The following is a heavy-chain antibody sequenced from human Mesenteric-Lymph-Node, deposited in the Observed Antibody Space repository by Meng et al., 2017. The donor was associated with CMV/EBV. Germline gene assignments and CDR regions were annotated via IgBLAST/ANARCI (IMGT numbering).Heavy chain of an antibody. J-gene: IGHJ4*02. CDR1: GFNFRSYT. Sequence: GESLKISCAASGFNFRSYTINWVRQAPGKGLEWVSSISSSSSYIYYADSVKGRFTISRDNAKNSLYLQMNSLRAEDTAVYYCARDVGEQTGTTAFDYWGQGTLVTVSS. V-gene: IGHV3-21*01. CDR2: ISSSSSYI. D-gene: IGHD1-7*01. CDR3: ARDVGEQTGTTAFDY.